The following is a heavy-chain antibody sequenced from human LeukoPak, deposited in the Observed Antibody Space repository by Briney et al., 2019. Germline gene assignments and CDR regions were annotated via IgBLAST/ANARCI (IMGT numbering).Heavy chain of an antibody. J-gene: IGHJ4*02. CDR3: AIARRDGHKYGVYFDN. CDR1: GGSFSGYY. Sequence: PSETLSLTCAVYGGSFSGYYWSWIRQPPGKGLEWIGEINHSGSTNYNPSLKSRVTISVDTSKNQFSLKLSSVTAADTAVYYCAIARRDGHKYGVYFDNWGQGTLVTVSS. V-gene: IGHV4-34*01. CDR2: INHSGST. D-gene: IGHD5-24*01.